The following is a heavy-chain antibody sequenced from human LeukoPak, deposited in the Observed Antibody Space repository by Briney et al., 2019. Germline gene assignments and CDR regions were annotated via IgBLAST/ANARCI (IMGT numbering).Heavy chain of an antibody. CDR1: GVSISSYY. CDR3: ARVGSGNFDY. CDR2: IYYSGHT. Sequence: CETLSLTCTVSGVSISSYYWSWIRQPPGKGLEWIGYIYYSGHTNYSPSLKSRVTISIDTSKNQFSLKLNSVTAADTAVYYCARVGSGNFDYWGQGNLVSVSS. J-gene: IGHJ4*01. D-gene: IGHD1-26*01. V-gene: IGHV4-59*08.